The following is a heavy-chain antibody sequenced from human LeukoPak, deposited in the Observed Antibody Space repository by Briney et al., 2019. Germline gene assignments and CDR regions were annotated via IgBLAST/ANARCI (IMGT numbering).Heavy chain of an antibody. CDR2: IYTSGST. J-gene: IGHJ4*02. V-gene: IGHV4-61*02. D-gene: IGHD2-21*02. Sequence: SETLSLTCTVSGGSISSGSYYWSWIRQPAGKGLEWIGRIYTSGSTNYNPSLKSRVTISLDTSKNQFSLKLSSVTAADTAVYYCAREGDPYYFDYWGQGTLVTVSS. CDR3: AREGDPYYFDY. CDR1: GGSISSGSYY.